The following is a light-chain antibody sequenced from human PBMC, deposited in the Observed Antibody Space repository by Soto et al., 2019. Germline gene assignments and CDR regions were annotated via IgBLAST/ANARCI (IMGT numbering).Light chain of an antibody. CDR1: QSINSSY. CDR3: QQFGSSPGFA. J-gene: IGKJ3*01. CDR2: GAS. Sequence: EIVLTQSPGTLSLSPGERATLSCRASQSINSSYLAWYQQKPGQAPRLLIYGASSRATGIPDRFSGSESGTDFTLTNSRLEPEDFAVYYCQQFGSSPGFAFGPGTKVDI. V-gene: IGKV3-20*01.